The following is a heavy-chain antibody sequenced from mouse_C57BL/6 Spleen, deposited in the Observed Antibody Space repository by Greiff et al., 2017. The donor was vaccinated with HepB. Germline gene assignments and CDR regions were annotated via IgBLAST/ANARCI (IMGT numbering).Heavy chain of an antibody. D-gene: IGHD2-4*01. CDR1: GYAFSSSW. J-gene: IGHJ2*01. CDR2: IYPGDGDT. Sequence: VQRVESGPELVKPGASVKISCKASGYAFSSSWMNWVKQRPGKGLEWIGRIYPGDGDTNYNGKFKGKATLTADKSSSTAYMQLSSLTSEDSAVYFCARGGDYDEGGYWGQGTTLTVSS. V-gene: IGHV1-82*01. CDR3: ARGGDYDEGGY.